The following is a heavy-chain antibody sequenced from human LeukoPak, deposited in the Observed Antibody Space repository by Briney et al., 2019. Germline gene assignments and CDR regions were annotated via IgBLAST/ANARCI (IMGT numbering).Heavy chain of an antibody. Sequence: GGSLRLSCAASGFTFSSYSMNWVRQAPGKGLEWVSSISSSSSYIYYADSVKGRFTISRDNAKNSLYLQMNSLRAEDTAVYYCARGSRYSSGRYDYWGQGTLVTVSS. CDR3: ARGSRYSSGRYDY. V-gene: IGHV3-21*01. D-gene: IGHD6-19*01. J-gene: IGHJ4*02. CDR2: ISSSSSYI. CDR1: GFTFSSYS.